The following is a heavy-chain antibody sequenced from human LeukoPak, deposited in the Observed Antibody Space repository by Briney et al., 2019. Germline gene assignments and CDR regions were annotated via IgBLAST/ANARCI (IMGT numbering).Heavy chain of an antibody. J-gene: IGHJ5*02. CDR2: TYYRSTWYN. CDR1: GDSFSSSSLT. Sequence: PSQTLSLTCAISGDSFSSSSLTCNWIRHSPSRGLQWLGRTYYRSTWYNDYAVSVRGRITVNPDTSKNQFSLHLNSVTPEDTAVYYCARRLTQYDCFDPWGQGILVTVSS. D-gene: IGHD2-2*01. CDR3: ARRLTQYDCFDP. V-gene: IGHV6-1*01.